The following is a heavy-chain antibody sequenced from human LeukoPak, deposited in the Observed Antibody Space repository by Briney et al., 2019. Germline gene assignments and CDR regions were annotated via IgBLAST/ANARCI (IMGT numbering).Heavy chain of an antibody. V-gene: IGHV3-11*01. CDR1: GFTFSDYY. D-gene: IGHD6-19*01. CDR3: ARVSSSGWRGLDY. CDR2: ISSSGSTI. J-gene: IGHJ4*02. Sequence: GGSLRLSCAASGFTFSDYYMSWIRQAPGKGLEWVSYISSSGSTIYYADSVKGRFTISRDNAKNSLYPQMNSLRAEDTAVYYCARVSSSGWRGLDYWGQGTLVTVSS.